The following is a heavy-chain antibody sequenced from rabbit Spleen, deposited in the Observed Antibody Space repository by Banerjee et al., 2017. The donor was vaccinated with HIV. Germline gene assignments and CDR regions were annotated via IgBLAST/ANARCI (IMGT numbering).Heavy chain of an antibody. D-gene: IGHD6-1*01. Sequence: QEQLEESGGGLVKPEGSLTLTCIASGVSFSGDSYMCWVRQAPGKGLEWIACIDTGSSGFTYFASWAKGRFTISKTSSTTVTLQMTSLTAADTATYFSASDPYGLRDGGGILWGPGTLVTVS. CDR1: GVSFSGDSY. J-gene: IGHJ4*01. V-gene: IGHV1S45*01. CDR2: IDTGSSGFT. CDR3: ASDPYGLRDGGGIL.